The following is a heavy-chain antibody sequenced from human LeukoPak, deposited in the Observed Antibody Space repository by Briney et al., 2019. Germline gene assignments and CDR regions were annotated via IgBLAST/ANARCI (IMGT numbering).Heavy chain of an antibody. D-gene: IGHD6-13*01. CDR3: ARGAAFDYYMDV. CDR2: ISSSSSTI. Sequence: GGSLRLSCAASGFTFSSYSMNWVRQAPGKGLEWVSYISSSSSTIYYADSVKGRLTISRGNAKNSLYLQMNSLRDEDTAVYYCARGAAFDYYMDVWGKGTTVTVSS. J-gene: IGHJ6*03. CDR1: GFTFSSYS. V-gene: IGHV3-48*02.